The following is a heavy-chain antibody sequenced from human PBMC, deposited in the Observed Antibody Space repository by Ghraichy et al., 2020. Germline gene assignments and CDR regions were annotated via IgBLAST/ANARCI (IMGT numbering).Heavy chain of an antibody. J-gene: IGHJ4*02. CDR1: GGSISSYY. D-gene: IGHD1-26*01. CDR2: IYYSGST. CDR3: ARESPIVGSPDY. V-gene: IGHV4-59*01. Sequence: SETLSLTCTVSGGSISSYYWSWIRQPPGKGLEWIGYIYYSGSTNYNPSLKSRVTISVDTSKNQFSLKLSSVTAADPAVYYCARESPIVGSPDYWGQGTLVTVSS.